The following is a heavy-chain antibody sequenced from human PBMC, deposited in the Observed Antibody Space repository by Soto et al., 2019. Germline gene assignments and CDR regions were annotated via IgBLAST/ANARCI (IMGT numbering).Heavy chain of an antibody. CDR3: ARQGYCSTTSCNVDFED. V-gene: IGHV5-10-1*01. D-gene: IGHD2-2*01. CDR1: GYTFTTYW. J-gene: IGHJ4*02. CDR2: IDPSDSYT. Sequence: GESLKISCKGTGYTFTTYWITWVRQMPGKGLEWMGRIDPSDSYTEYSPSFQGHVTISADKSISTAYLQWSSLKASDTAMYYCARQGYCSTTSCNVDFEDWGQGTLVTVSS.